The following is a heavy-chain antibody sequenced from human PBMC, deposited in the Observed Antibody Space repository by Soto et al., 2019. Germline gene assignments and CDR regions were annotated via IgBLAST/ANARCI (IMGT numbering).Heavy chain of an antibody. V-gene: IGHV3-74*01. CDR1: GFTFSSYW. Sequence: EVPLVESGGGLVQPGGSLRLSCAASGFTFSSYWMHWVRQAPGKGLVWVSRINSDGSSTNYADSVKGRFTISRDNAKNTLYLQMNSLRAEDTAVYHCARATDYWYFDLWGRGTVVTVSS. J-gene: IGHJ2*01. CDR2: INSDGSST. CDR3: ARATDYWYFDL.